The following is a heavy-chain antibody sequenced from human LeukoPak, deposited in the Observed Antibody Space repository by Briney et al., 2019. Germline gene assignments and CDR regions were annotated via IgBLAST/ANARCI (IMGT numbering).Heavy chain of an antibody. CDR3: AREAGQYCSGGSCYLDAFDI. CDR1: GGSISSGSYY. V-gene: IGHV4-61*02. CDR2: IYTSGST. Sequence: PSQTLSLTCTVSGGSISSGSYYWSWIRQPPGKVLEWMGRIYTSGSTNYNPSLKSRVTISVDTSKNQFSLKLSSVTAADTAVYYCAREAGQYCSGGSCYLDAFDIWGQGTMVTVSS. J-gene: IGHJ3*02. D-gene: IGHD2-15*01.